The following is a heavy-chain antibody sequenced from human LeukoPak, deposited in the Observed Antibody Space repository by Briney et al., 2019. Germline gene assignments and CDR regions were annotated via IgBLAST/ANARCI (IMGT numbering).Heavy chain of an antibody. V-gene: IGHV3-7*01. Sequence: GGSLRLACAASGFTFSNYWMSWVRQAPGKGLEWVANIRQDGSEKYYVDSMGGRFTISRDNAKNSLHLQMNSLRAEDTAVYYCARSTAGLDYWGQGTLVTVSS. CDR1: GFTFSNYW. CDR3: ARSTAGLDY. D-gene: IGHD1-1*01. J-gene: IGHJ4*02. CDR2: IRQDGSEK.